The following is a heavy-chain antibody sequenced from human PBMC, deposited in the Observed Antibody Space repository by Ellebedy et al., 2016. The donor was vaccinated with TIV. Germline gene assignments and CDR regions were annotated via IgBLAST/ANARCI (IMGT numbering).Heavy chain of an antibody. V-gene: IGHV3-23*01. Sequence: GESLKISXAASGFTFSNAWMSWVRQAPGKGLEWVSAISGSGGSTYYADSVKGRFTISRDNSKNTLYLQMNSLRAEDTAVYYCARGELRIQLWFPYYYYGMDVWGQGTTVTVSS. J-gene: IGHJ6*02. CDR3: ARGELRIQLWFPYYYYGMDV. CDR2: ISGSGGST. CDR1: GFTFSNAW. D-gene: IGHD5-18*01.